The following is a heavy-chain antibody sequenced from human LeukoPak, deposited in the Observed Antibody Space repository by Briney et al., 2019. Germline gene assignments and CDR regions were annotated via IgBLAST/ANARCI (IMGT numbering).Heavy chain of an antibody. J-gene: IGHJ4*02. Sequence: SETLSLTCAVSGGSISSNNWWGWVRQPPGKGLEWIGEIYHSGSPNYNPSLKSRVTISVDKSRNHFSLNLSSVTAADTAVYYCARVNINNWHSCDYWAREPWSPSPQ. V-gene: IGHV4-4*02. CDR2: IYHSGSP. D-gene: IGHD1-1*01. CDR1: GGSISSNNW. CDR3: ARVNINNWHSCDY.